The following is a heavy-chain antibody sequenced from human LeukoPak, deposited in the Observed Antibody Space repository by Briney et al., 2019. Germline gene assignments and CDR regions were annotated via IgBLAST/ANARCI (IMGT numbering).Heavy chain of an antibody. CDR1: GYTFTSYY. CDR3: ARPLCSGGSCYQGYLTFDI. Sequence: ASVKVSCKASGYTFTSYYMHWVRQAPGQGLEWMGIINPSGGSTSYAQKFQGRVTMTRDTSISTAYMELSRLRSDDTAVYYCARPLCSGGSCYQGYLTFDIWGQGTMVTVSS. V-gene: IGHV1-46*01. CDR2: INPSGGST. D-gene: IGHD2-15*01. J-gene: IGHJ3*02.